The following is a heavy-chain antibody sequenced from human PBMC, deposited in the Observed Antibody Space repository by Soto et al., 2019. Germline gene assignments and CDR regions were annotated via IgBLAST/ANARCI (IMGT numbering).Heavy chain of an antibody. Sequence: SETLSLTCTVSGGSISSGDYYWSWIRQPPGKGLEWIGYIYYSGSTYYNPSLKSRVTISVDTSKNQFSLKLSSVTAADTAVYYFASIGLVPEWEPDSWGQGSLVTVSS. D-gene: IGHD6-6*01. CDR3: ASIGLVPEWEPDS. CDR2: IYYSGST. CDR1: GGSISSGDYY. V-gene: IGHV4-30-4*01. J-gene: IGHJ4*02.